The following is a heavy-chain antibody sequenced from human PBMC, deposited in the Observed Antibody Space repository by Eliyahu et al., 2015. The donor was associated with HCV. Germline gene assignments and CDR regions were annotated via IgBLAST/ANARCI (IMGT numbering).Heavy chain of an antibody. CDR1: GFTFSSYA. D-gene: IGHD1-1*01. Sequence: EVQLLESGGGLVQPGGSLRXSCAASGFTFSSYAVSWVRQAPGKGLEWVSAISGSGGSTYYADSVKGRFTISRDNSKNTLYLQMNSLRAEDTAVYYCAKGSSGTTESYYYYGMDVWGQGTTVTVSS. CDR2: ISGSGGST. CDR3: AKGSSGTTESYYYYGMDV. J-gene: IGHJ6*02. V-gene: IGHV3-23*01.